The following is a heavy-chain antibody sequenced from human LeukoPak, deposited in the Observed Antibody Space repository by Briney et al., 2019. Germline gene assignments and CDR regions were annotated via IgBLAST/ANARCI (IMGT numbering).Heavy chain of an antibody. Sequence: SETLSLTCTVSGGSISSYSWSWIRQPAGKGLEWIGRIYTSGTTNDNPSLKSRVTISVDKSKNQLSLKLGSVTAADTAVYYCAKDKMDIGSDEFDIWGQGTMLTVSS. V-gene: IGHV4-4*07. CDR2: IYTSGTT. J-gene: IGHJ3*02. CDR1: GGSISSYS. D-gene: IGHD1-14*01. CDR3: AKDKMDIGSDEFDI.